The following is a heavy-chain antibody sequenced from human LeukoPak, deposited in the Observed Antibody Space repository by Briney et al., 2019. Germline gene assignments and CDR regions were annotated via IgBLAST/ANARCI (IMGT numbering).Heavy chain of an antibody. V-gene: IGHV4-4*07. Sequence: PSETLSLTCTVSGGSISSYYWSWIRQPAGKGLEWIGRIYTSGSTNYNPSLKSRVTMSVDTSKNQFSLKLSSVTAADTAVYYCSRERYDSSGYYLDYWGQGTLVTVSS. CDR2: IYTSGST. CDR3: SRERYDSSGYYLDY. D-gene: IGHD3-22*01. J-gene: IGHJ4*02. CDR1: GGSISSYY.